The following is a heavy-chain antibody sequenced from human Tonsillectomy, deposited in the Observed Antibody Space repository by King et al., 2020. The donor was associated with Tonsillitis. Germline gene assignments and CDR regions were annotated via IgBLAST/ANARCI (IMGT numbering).Heavy chain of an antibody. J-gene: IGHJ3*02. Sequence: GRVRQMPGKGLEWMGIIYPGYSDTRYSPSFQGQVTISADNSISTAYRRWSSLKASDTAMYYCARHSSGCYRDAFDILCQGKRVTVSS. CDR2: IYPGYSDT. CDR3: ARHSSGCYRDAFDI. D-gene: IGHD6-19*01. V-gene: IGHV5-51*01.